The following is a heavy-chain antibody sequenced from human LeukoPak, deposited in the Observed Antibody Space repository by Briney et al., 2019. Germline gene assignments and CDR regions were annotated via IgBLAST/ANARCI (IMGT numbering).Heavy chain of an antibody. D-gene: IGHD1-26*01. Sequence: GGSLRLSCAASGFTFSSYAIHWVRQAPGKGLEWVAVIWYDRSNEYYADSVKGRFTVSRDNSKNTLYLQMNSLRAEDTAMYYCARDSDYWELLGDAFDAWGQGTMVFVSS. J-gene: IGHJ3*01. V-gene: IGHV3-33*08. CDR3: ARDSDYWELLGDAFDA. CDR1: GFTFSSYA. CDR2: IWYDRSNE.